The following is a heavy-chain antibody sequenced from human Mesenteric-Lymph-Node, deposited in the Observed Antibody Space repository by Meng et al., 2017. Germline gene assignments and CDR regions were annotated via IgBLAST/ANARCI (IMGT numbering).Heavy chain of an antibody. CDR1: GFTFSTYD. D-gene: IGHD3-22*01. J-gene: IGHJ4*02. CDR2: IGTAGDT. Sequence: GESLKISCAASGFTFSTYDIHWVRQVTGKGLEWVSTIGTAGDTYYPGSVKGRFTISRENAKNSLFLQMNSLRAGDTAVYYCARDAYYDSSGYYYVKAGSLYFDYWGQGTLVTVSS. CDR3: ARDAYYDSSGYYYVKAGSLYFDY. V-gene: IGHV3-13*01.